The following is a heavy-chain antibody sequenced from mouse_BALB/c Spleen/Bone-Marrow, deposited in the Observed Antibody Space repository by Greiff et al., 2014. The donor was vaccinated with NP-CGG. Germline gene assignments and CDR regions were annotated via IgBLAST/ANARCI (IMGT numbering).Heavy chain of an antibody. Sequence: VHLVESGAELVRPGTAVNVSCKASGYAFTNYLIEWVKQRPGQGLEWIGVINPGSGGANYNEKFKGKATLTADKSSSTAYMQHSSLTSDDSAVYFCARFGRYYFDYWGQGTTLTVSS. CDR3: ARFGRYYFDY. V-gene: IGHV1-54*01. CDR1: GYAFTNYL. J-gene: IGHJ2*01. CDR2: INPGSGGA.